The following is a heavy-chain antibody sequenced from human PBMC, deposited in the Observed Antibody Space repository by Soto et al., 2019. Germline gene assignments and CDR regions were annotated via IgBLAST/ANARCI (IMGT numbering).Heavy chain of an antibody. CDR2: IYYSGST. CDR1: GGSISRSSDY. D-gene: IGHD3-22*01. J-gene: IGHJ4*02. V-gene: IGHV4-39*01. Sequence: SETRSLSCTVSGGSISRSSDYWGWIRQPPGKGLEWIGNIYYSGSTYYNPSLKSRVTISVDTSKNQFSLKLSSGSAADTAVYYCMLGSGWKDFDYWGQGTLVTVS. CDR3: MLGSGWKDFDY.